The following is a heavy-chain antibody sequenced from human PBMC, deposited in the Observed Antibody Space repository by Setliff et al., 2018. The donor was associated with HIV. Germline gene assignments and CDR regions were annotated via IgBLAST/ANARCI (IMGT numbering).Heavy chain of an antibody. Sequence: ASETLSLTCTVSGDSISGNYYWAWIRQPPGKGLEWIVTVFSGGSSKYNPSLWSRVTISVDTSKNQFYLKMDSVTAADTAFYYCARYGPASVIWFGYLDYWGPGMSVTVSS. D-gene: IGHD3-10*01. V-gene: IGHV4-39*01. CDR2: VFSGGSS. J-gene: IGHJ4*02. CDR3: ARYGPASVIWFGYLDY. CDR1: GDSISGNYY.